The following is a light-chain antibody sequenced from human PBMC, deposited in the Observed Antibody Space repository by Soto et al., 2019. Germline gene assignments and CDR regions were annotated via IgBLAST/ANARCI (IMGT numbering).Light chain of an antibody. V-gene: IGLV2-14*01. Sequence: QSALSQPASVSGQSITISCTGTSSDVGGFEYVSWYQHQPGKAPKLIIYDVTKRPSGVSNRFSGSKSGNKASLTISGIQAEDEGDYYCGSITRSSTSVFGTGTQLTVL. J-gene: IGLJ1*01. CDR3: GSITRSSTSV. CDR2: DVT. CDR1: SSDVGGFEY.